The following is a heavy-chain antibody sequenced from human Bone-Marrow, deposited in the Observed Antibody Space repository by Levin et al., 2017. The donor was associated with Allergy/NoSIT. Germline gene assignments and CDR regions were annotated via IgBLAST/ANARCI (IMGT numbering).Heavy chain of an antibody. Sequence: ASVKVSCKASGYTFTSYDINWVRQATGQGLEWMGWMNPNSGNTGYAQKFQGRVTMTRNTSISTAYMELSSLRSEDTAVYYCATSALWELGGGTWFDPWGQGTLVTVSS. D-gene: IGHD1-26*01. CDR3: ATSALWELGGGTWFDP. CDR1: GYTFTSYD. J-gene: IGHJ5*02. CDR2: MNPNSGNT. V-gene: IGHV1-8*01.